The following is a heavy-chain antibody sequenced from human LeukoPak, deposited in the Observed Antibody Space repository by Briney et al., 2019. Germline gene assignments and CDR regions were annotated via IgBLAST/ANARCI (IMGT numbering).Heavy chain of an antibody. Sequence: VASVKVSCKASGGTFSSYAISWVRQAPGQGLEWMGGIIPIFGTANYAQKFQGRVTITADKSTSTAYMELSSLRSEDTAVYYCARDTLGYEGPFDIWGQGTMVTVSS. CDR2: IIPIFGTA. CDR1: GGTFSSYA. J-gene: IGHJ3*02. V-gene: IGHV1-69*06. CDR3: ARDTLGYEGPFDI. D-gene: IGHD3-16*01.